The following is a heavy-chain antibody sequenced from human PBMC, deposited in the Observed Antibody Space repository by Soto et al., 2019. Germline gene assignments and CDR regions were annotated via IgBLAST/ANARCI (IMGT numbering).Heavy chain of an antibody. CDR1: GFTFSTSW. D-gene: IGHD3-10*01. CDR2: IKRDASTT. Sequence: EVQLVESGGGLVQPGGSLRLSCAASGFTFSTSWMHWVRQAAGKGLVWVSRIKRDASTTNYADSVKGRFTISRDNAKNTLYLQMDSLTVEDTAVYYCARGPTGWFGYDYWGQGTLVTVSS. CDR3: ARGPTGWFGYDY. J-gene: IGHJ4*02. V-gene: IGHV3-74*01.